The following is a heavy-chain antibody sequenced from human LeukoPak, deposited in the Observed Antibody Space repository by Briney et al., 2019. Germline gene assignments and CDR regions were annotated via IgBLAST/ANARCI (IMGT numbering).Heavy chain of an antibody. V-gene: IGHV4-34*01. CDR3: ARAYGDYGAYFYY. CDR1: GGSFSVYY. J-gene: IGHJ4*02. D-gene: IGHD4-17*01. Sequence: PSETLSLTCAVYGGSFSVYYWRWIRQPPGKGLEWIGEINHSGSTNYKPSLKSRVTISVDTSKNQFSLKLSSVTAADTAVYHCARAYGDYGAYFYYWGQGTLVTVSS. CDR2: INHSGST.